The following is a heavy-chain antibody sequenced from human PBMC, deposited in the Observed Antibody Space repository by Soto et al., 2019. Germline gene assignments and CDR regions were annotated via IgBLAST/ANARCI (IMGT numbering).Heavy chain of an antibody. CDR2: IYPGDSDT. CDR1: AYSFTSYW. J-gene: IGHJ6*02. CDR3: ARLYSSSSFCMDV. V-gene: IGHV5-51*01. Sequence: PGESLKISSKGSAYSFTSYWIGWVRHMPGKGLEWMGIIYPGDSDTRYSPSFQGQVTISADKSISTAYLQWSSLKASDTAMYYCARLYSSSSFCMDVWGQGTTVTVSS. D-gene: IGHD6-6*01.